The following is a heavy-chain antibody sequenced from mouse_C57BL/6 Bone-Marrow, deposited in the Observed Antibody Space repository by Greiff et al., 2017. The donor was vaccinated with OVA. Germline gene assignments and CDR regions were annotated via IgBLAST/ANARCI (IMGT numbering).Heavy chain of an antibody. J-gene: IGHJ4*01. V-gene: IGHV1-64*01. Sequence: QVQLKQPGAELVKPGASVKLSCKASGYTFTSYWMHWVKQRPGQGLEWIGMIHPNSGSTNYNEKFKSKATLTVDKSSSTAYMQLSSLTSEDSAVYYCARSGVYYGSSYFYAMDYWGQGTSVTVSS. CDR3: ARSGVYYGSSYFYAMDY. D-gene: IGHD1-1*01. CDR2: IHPNSGST. CDR1: GYTFTSYW.